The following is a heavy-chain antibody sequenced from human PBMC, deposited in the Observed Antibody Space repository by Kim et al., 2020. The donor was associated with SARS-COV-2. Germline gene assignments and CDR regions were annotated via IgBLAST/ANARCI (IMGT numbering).Heavy chain of an antibody. J-gene: IGHJ4*02. V-gene: IGHV3-23*01. CDR3: ATPLAARCY. D-gene: IGHD6-6*01. Sequence: GGSLRLSCAASEFTFSNYAMNWVRQAPGKGLEWVSTISGSGSSTYYADSVKGRFTISRDNSKNTVYLQMNSLRAEDTAVYYCATPLAARCYWGQGTLVIVSS. CDR1: EFTFSNYA. CDR2: ISGSGSST.